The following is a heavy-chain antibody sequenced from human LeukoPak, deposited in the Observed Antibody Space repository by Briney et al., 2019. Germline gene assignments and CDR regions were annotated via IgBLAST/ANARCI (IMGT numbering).Heavy chain of an antibody. Sequence: SETLSLTCAVYGGSFSGYYWSWIRQPPGKGLEWIGEINHSGSTNYNPSLKSRVTISVDTSKNQFSLKLSSVTAADTAVYYCARGVYLWGSYRGYYFDYWGQGTLVTVSS. CDR2: INHSGST. V-gene: IGHV4-34*01. J-gene: IGHJ4*02. D-gene: IGHD3-16*02. CDR1: GGSFSGYY. CDR3: ARGVYLWGSYRGYYFDY.